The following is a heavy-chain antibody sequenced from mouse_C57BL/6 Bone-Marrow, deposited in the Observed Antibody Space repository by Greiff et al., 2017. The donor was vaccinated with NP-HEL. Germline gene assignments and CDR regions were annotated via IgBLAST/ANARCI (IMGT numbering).Heavy chain of an antibody. V-gene: IGHV1-56*01. CDR2: IFPGCGST. J-gene: IGHJ4*01. CDR3: ARWRDY. CDR1: GYTFTSYW. Sequence: QVQLQQSGPELVRPGASVKMSCKAPGYTFTSYWMQWVGQRPGQGLEWIGEIFPGCGSTYYNEKFKGTATLTVDTSSSTAYMQLSSLTSEDSAVYFCARWRDYWGQGTSVTVSS.